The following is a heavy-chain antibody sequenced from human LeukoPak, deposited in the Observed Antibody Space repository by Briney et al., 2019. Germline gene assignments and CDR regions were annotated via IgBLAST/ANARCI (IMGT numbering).Heavy chain of an antibody. CDR2: ISSSSSTI. Sequence: GGSLRLSCAASGFTFSSYSMNWVRQAPGKGLEWVSYISSSSSTIYYADSVKGRFTISRDNAKNSLYLQMNSLRDEDTAVYYCARASYYDFWSGYSSEYYYYMDVWGKGTTVTVSS. V-gene: IGHV3-48*02. J-gene: IGHJ6*03. D-gene: IGHD3-3*01. CDR1: GFTFSSYS. CDR3: ARASYYDFWSGYSSEYYYYMDV.